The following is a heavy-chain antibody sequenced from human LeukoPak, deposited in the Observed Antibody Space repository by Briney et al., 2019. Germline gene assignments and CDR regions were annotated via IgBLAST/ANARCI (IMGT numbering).Heavy chain of an antibody. CDR3: AKSPYDSSDYSSYYYMDV. D-gene: IGHD3-22*01. Sequence: GGSLRLSCAASGLTFRNFGMPWVRQAPGKGLEWVAFIRYDGSNKYYADSVKGRFTISRHNSKNTLYLQMNSLRPEDTSVYYCAKSPYDSSDYSSYYYMDVWGKGTTVTVS. CDR2: IRYDGSNK. V-gene: IGHV3-30*02. CDR1: GLTFRNFG. J-gene: IGHJ6*03.